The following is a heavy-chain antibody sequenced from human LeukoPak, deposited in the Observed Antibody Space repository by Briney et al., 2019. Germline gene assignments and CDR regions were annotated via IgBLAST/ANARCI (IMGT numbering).Heavy chain of an antibody. V-gene: IGHV3-23*01. CDR2: ISGSGGST. CDR1: GFTLSSYS. CDR3: AKESPLKGIAADY. D-gene: IGHD6-13*01. J-gene: IGHJ4*02. Sequence: GGSLRLSCSASGFTLSSYSMNWVRQAPGKGLEWVSAISGSGGSTYYADSVKGRFTISRDNSKNTLYLQMNSLRAEDTAVYYCAKESPLKGIAADYWGQGTLVTVSS.